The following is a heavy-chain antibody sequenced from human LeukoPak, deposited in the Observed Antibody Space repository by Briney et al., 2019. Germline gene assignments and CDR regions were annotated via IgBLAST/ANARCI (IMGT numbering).Heavy chain of an antibody. J-gene: IGHJ3*02. D-gene: IGHD3-22*01. V-gene: IGHV1-18*01. CDR2: ISAYNGNT. Sequence: ASVKVSCKASGYTFTSYAISWVRQAPGQGLEWMGWISAYNGNTHYAQKVQDRVTMTTDTSTSTAYMELRSLRSDDTAVYYCARDPLYYYDSSGYRRQEAFDIWGQGTMVTVSS. CDR3: ARDPLYYYDSSGYRRQEAFDI. CDR1: GYTFTSYA.